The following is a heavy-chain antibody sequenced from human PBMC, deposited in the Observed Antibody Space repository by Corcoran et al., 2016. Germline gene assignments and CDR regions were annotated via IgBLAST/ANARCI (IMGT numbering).Heavy chain of an antibody. CDR3: ARGAYSRGCDY. J-gene: IGHJ4*02. CDR1: GFTFGSYW. CDR2: INQDGSGQ. D-gene: IGHD6-19*01. V-gene: IGHV3-7*03. Sequence: EVQLVESGGGLVQPGGSLRLSCAASGFTFGSYWLNWVRQAPGKGLEWVANINQDGSGQYYVDYVKGRFTMSRDNAKNSLFLQMTSLRADDTAVYYCARGAYSRGCDYWGQGTLVTVSS.